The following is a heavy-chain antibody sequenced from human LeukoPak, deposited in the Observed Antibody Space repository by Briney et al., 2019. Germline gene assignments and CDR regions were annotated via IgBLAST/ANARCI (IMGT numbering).Heavy chain of an antibody. CDR3: AKDRIINYSSSWYCDY. J-gene: IGHJ4*02. CDR2: IRYDGSNK. D-gene: IGHD6-13*01. CDR1: GFTLSSYG. V-gene: IGHV3-30*02. Sequence: GGSLRLSCAASGFTLSSYGMHWVRQAPGKGLEWVAFIRYDGSNKYYAHSVKGRFTISRDNSKNTLYLQMNSLRAEDTAVYYCAKDRIINYSSSWYCDYWGQGTLVTVSS.